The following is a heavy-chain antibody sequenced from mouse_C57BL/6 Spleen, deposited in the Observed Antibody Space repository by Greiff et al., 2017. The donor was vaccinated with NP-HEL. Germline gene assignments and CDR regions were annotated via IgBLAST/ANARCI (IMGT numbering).Heavy chain of an antibody. J-gene: IGHJ4*01. Sequence: VKLMESGTELVKPGASVKLSCKASGYTFTSYWMHWVKQRPGQGLEWIGNINPSNGGTNYNEKFKSKATLTVDKSSSTAYMQLSSLTSEDSAVYYCARRTAGHYYAMDYWGQGTSVTVSS. CDR2: INPSNGGT. V-gene: IGHV1-53*01. CDR1: GYTFTSYW. D-gene: IGHD3-3*01. CDR3: ARRTAGHYYAMDY.